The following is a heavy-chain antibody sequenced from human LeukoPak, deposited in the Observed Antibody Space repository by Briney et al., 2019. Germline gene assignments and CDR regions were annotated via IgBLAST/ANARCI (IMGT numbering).Heavy chain of an antibody. Sequence: KPSETLSLTCTVSGGSISSGSYYWSWIRQPAGKGLEWIGRIYTSGSTNYNPSLKSRVTISVDTSKNQFSLKLSSVTAADTAVYYTVRVAYYYYSSAFYYWGQGT. J-gene: IGHJ4*02. CDR1: GGSISSGSYY. CDR3: VRVAYYYYSSAFYY. D-gene: IGHD3-22*01. V-gene: IGHV4-61*02. CDR2: IYTSGST.